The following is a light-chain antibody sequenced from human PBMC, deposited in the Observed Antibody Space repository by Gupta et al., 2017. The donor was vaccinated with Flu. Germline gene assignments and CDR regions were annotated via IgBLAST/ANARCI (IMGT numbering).Light chain of an antibody. J-gene: IGKJ2*01. CDR3: QQYGTSAAYT. CDR2: GAS. V-gene: IGKV3-20*01. CDR1: QTVADSF. Sequence: SLSLSAGERATLSCRASQTVADSFLAWYQQQPGQAPRLLIYGASSRATGIPDRFSGSGSGTDFTLTISRLEPEDFAVYYCQQYGTSAAYTFGQGTKLEI.